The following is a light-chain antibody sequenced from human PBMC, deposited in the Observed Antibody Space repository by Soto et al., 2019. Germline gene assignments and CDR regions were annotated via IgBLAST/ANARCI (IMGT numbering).Light chain of an antibody. J-gene: IGLJ2*01. CDR1: SSNVGGQDY. Sequence: QSVLTQPRSVSASPGQSVTISCTGTSSNVGGQDYVSWYQQNPGKAPRLMIYDATKRPSGVPYRFSGSKSGNVASLTISGLQAEDEADYYCCSYAASYTLAFGGGTKVTVL. CDR2: DAT. CDR3: CSYAASYTLA. V-gene: IGLV2-11*01.